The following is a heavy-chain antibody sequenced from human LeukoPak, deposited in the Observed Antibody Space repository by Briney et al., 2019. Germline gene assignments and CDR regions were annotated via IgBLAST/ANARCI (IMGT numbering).Heavy chain of an antibody. Sequence: GASVKVSCKASGYTFTSYYMHWVRQAPGQGLEWMGIINPSGGSTSYAQKFQGRVTMTRDTSTSTVYMELSRLRSDDTAVYYCARAVVVIPTLPDYWGQGTLVTVSS. D-gene: IGHD3-22*01. CDR1: GYTFTSYY. V-gene: IGHV1-46*01. CDR2: INPSGGST. CDR3: ARAVVVIPTLPDY. J-gene: IGHJ4*02.